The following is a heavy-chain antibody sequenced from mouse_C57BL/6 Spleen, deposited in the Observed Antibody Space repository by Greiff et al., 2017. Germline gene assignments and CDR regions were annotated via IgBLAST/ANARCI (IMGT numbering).Heavy chain of an antibody. CDR3: ARSDYYGSGDYFDY. Sequence: QVQLQQPGAELVKPGASVKMSCKASGYTFTSYWITWVKQRPGQGLEWIGDIYPGSGSTNYNEKFKSKATLTVDTSSSTAYMQLSSLTSEDSAVYYCARSDYYGSGDYFDYWGQGTTRTVSS. D-gene: IGHD1-1*01. J-gene: IGHJ2*01. CDR1: GYTFTSYW. CDR2: IYPGSGST. V-gene: IGHV1-55*01.